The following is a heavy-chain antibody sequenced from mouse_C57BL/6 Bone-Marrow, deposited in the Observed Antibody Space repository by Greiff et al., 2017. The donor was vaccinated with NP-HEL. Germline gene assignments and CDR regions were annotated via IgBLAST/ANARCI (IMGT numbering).Heavy chain of an antibody. J-gene: IGHJ3*01. CDR3: ARHGGNYGRAWFAY. CDR1: GFTFSDYY. CDR2: ISTGGGST. D-gene: IGHD2-1*01. Sequence: EVQRVESGGGLVQPGGSLKLSCAASGFTFSDYYMYCVRQTPEKRLEWVAYISTGGGSTYYPDTVKGRFTISRDNTKNTLYLQMSRLKSEDTAMYYCARHGGNYGRAWFAYWGQGTLVTVSA. V-gene: IGHV5-12*01.